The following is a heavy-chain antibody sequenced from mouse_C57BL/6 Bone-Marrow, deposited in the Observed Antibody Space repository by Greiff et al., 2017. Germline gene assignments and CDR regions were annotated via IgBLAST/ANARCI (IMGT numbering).Heavy chain of an antibody. Sequence: VQLQQPGAELVMPGASVKLSCKASGYTFTSYYMHWVKQRTEQGLEWIGRIDPEDGETKYAPKFQGKATITADTSSNTAYLQLSSLTSEDTAVYYCARSLLSNWYFDVWGTGTTVTVSS. CDR3: ARSLLSNWYFDV. CDR2: IDPEDGET. J-gene: IGHJ1*03. CDR1: GYTFTSYY. V-gene: IGHV14-2*01. D-gene: IGHD6-2*01.